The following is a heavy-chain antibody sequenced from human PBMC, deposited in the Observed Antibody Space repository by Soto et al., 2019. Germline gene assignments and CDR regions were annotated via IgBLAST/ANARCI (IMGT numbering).Heavy chain of an antibody. CDR1: GGSISSYY. V-gene: IGHV4-59*08. CDR3: ARLRDYIWGSYRFDS. D-gene: IGHD3-16*02. J-gene: IGHJ6*04. Sequence: SETLSLTCTVSGGSISSYYWSWIRQPPGKGLEWIGYIYYSGSTNYNPSLKSRVTISVDTSKNQFSLKLSSVTAADTAVYYCARLRDYIWGSYRFDSWGKGTTVTVSS. CDR2: IYYSGST.